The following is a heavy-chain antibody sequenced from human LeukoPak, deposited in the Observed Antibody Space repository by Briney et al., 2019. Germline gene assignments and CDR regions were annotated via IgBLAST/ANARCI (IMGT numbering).Heavy chain of an antibody. D-gene: IGHD3-22*01. V-gene: IGHV4-61*01. CDR1: GGSISSSSYY. Sequence: SETLSLTCTVSGGSISSSSYYWSWIRQPPGKGLEWIGYIYYSGSTNYNPSLKSRVTISVDTSKNQFSLKLSSVTAADTAVYYCARGVDDSRPPPLDYWGQGTLVTVSS. CDR2: IYYSGST. J-gene: IGHJ4*02. CDR3: ARGVDDSRPPPLDY.